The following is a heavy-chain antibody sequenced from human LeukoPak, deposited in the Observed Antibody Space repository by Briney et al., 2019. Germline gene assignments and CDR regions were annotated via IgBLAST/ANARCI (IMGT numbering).Heavy chain of an antibody. V-gene: IGHV1-2*02. CDR1: GYTFTDYY. CDR3: ATLYGDYVSSDY. D-gene: IGHD4-17*01. J-gene: IGHJ4*02. Sequence: ASVKVSCKASGYTFTDYYMHWVRQAPGKGAEGLGWINPNGGGTNYAQKFQGRVTMTRDTSISTAYMELSRLRSDDTAVYYCATLYGDYVSSDYWGQGTLVSVSS. CDR2: INPNGGGT.